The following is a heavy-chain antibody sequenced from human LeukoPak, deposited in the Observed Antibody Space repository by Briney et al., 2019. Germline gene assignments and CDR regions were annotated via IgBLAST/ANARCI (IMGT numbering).Heavy chain of an antibody. J-gene: IGHJ6*04. CDR3: TKAARIAGPSYYYHGMDV. D-gene: IGHD6-13*01. V-gene: IGHV3-23*01. CDR1: GFTFSNYA. CDR2: ISGIGGTT. Sequence: GGSLRLSCAASGFTFSNYAMSWVREAPGKGLEWLSAISGIGGTTYYADSVTGRFTISRDNSNNTLDLQMNSLRADDTAVYYCTKAARIAGPSYYYHGMDVWGNGTTVTVST.